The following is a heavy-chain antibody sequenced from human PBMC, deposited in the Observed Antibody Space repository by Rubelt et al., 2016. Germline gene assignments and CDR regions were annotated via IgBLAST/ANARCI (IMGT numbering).Heavy chain of an antibody. J-gene: IGHJ4*02. V-gene: IGHV4-59*09. D-gene: IGHD3-3*01. Sequence: GDIYYSGSTTYNPSLKSRVTISVDTSKNQFSLKLSSVTAADTAVYYCARGHRFSPFDYWGQGTLVTVSS. CDR3: ARGHRFSPFDY. CDR2: IYYSGST.